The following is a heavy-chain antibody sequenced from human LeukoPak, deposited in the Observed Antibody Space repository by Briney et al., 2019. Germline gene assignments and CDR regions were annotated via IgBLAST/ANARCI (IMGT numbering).Heavy chain of an antibody. CDR3: ARYEYSSSSGNWFDP. V-gene: IGHV5-51*01. J-gene: IGHJ5*02. CDR2: IYPGDSDT. D-gene: IGHD6-6*01. CDR1: GYSFTSYW. Sequence: GESLKISCKGSGYSFTSYWSGWVRQMPGKGLEWTGIIYPGDSDTRYSPSFQGQVTISADKSISTAYLQWSSLKASDTAMYYCARYEYSSSSGNWFDPWGQGTLVTVSS.